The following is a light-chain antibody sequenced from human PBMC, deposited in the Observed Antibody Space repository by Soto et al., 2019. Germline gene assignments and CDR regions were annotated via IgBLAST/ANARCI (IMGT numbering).Light chain of an antibody. J-gene: IGLJ2*01. V-gene: IGLV1-44*01. Sequence: QSVLTQPPSASGTPVQRVTSSCSGSSSNIGTNTVIWYQQLPGAAPKLLIYSDNQRPSGVPDRFAGSKSGTSASLAISGLQSEDEADYYCAAWDVSLVVFGGGTKVTVL. CDR1: SSNIGTNT. CDR3: AAWDVSLVV. CDR2: SDN.